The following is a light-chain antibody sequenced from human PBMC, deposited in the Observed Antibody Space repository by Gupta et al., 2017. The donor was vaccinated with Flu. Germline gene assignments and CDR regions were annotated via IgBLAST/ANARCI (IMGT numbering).Light chain of an antibody. J-gene: IGKJ1*01. CDR1: QSVTSY. CDR3: QQYASSPAT. CDR2: GAS. Sequence: EIVLTQSPGTLSLSPGEGATPFCRASQSVTSYLAWYQQKPGQAPSLLIYGASSRATGIPDRISGSGFGTDFTLTIGRLEPEDFAVYYCQQYASSPATFGQGTKVEIK. V-gene: IGKV3-20*01.